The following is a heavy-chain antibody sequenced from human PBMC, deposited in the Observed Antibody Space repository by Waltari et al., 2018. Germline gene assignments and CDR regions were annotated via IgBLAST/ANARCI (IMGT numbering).Heavy chain of an antibody. CDR2: ISYDGSNK. CDR1: GFTFSSYA. J-gene: IGHJ4*02. Sequence: QVQLVESGGGVVQPGRSLRLSCAASGFTFSSYAMHWVRQAPGKGLEWVAVISYDGSNKYYADSVTGRFTIARDNSKTTLYLQMNSLRAEDTAVYYCARDSTSVAGYYFDYWGQGTLVTVSS. D-gene: IGHD6-19*01. V-gene: IGHV3-30-3*01. CDR3: ARDSTSVAGYYFDY.